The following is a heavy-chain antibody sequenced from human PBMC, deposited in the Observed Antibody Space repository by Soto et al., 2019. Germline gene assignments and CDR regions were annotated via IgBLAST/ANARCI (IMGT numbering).Heavy chain of an antibody. CDR1: GGSISSYY. D-gene: IGHD5-18*01. J-gene: IGHJ4*02. CDR3: ARSPAYSYGQFDY. Sequence: TLSLTCTVSGGSISSYYWSWIRQPPGKALEWLALIDWDDDKYYSTSLKTRLTISKDTSKNQVVLTMTNMDPVDTATYYCARSPAYSYGQFDYWGQGTLVTVSS. V-gene: IGHV2-70*18. CDR2: IDWDDDK.